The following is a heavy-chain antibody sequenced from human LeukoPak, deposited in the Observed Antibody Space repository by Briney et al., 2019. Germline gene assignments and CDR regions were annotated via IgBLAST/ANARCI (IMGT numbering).Heavy chain of an antibody. V-gene: IGHV3-7*01. D-gene: IGHD3-10*01. CDR3: VSLRVSTVRDSFDL. CDR1: GFAFDIYW. J-gene: IGHJ3*01. CDR2: IKKDGSVK. Sequence: GGSLRLSCAASGFAFDIYWMTWVRQAPGKGLEWVGNIKKDGSVKQYADAVRGRFTVSRDNSKNSLYLQMNSLRADDTAVYYCVSLRVSTVRDSFDLWGQGAMVTVSS.